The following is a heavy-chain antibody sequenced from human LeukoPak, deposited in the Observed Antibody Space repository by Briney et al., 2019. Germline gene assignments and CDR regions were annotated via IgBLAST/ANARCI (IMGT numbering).Heavy chain of an antibody. CDR2: ISAYNGNT. Sequence: ASVKVSCKASGYTFTSYGISWVRQAPGQGLEWTGWISAYNGNTNYAQKLQGRVTMTTDTSTSTAYMELRSLRSDDTAVYYCARGGGMATIRSYFDYWGQGTLVTVSS. J-gene: IGHJ4*02. CDR1: GYTFTSYG. CDR3: ARGGGMATIRSYFDY. D-gene: IGHD5-24*01. V-gene: IGHV1-18*01.